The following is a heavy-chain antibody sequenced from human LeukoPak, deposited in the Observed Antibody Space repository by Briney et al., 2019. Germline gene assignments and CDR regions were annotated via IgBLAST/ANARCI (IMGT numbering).Heavy chain of an antibody. D-gene: IGHD5-18*01. V-gene: IGHV4-34*01. Sequence: SETLSLTCAVYGGXFSGYYWSWIRQPPGKGLEWIGEINHSGSTNYNPSLKSRVTISVDTSKNQFSLKLSSVTAADTAVYYCARIGDTAMAYAFDIWGQGTMVTVSS. CDR2: INHSGST. CDR3: ARIGDTAMAYAFDI. CDR1: GGXFSGYY. J-gene: IGHJ3*02.